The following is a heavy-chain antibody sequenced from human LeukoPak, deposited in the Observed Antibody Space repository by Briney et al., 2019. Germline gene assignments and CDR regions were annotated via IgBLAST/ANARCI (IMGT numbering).Heavy chain of an antibody. V-gene: IGHV3-48*04. CDR1: GFIFSSYS. Sequence: GGSLRLSCTASGFIFSSYSLNWVRQAPGQGLEWVSYISSTSSTMYYADSVKGRITISRDNAKNSLSLQMNSLRAEDTAVYYCARVLQKGSIQLWWTDAFDIWGQGTMVTVSS. D-gene: IGHD5-18*01. CDR3: ARVLQKGSIQLWWTDAFDI. CDR2: ISSTSSTM. J-gene: IGHJ3*02.